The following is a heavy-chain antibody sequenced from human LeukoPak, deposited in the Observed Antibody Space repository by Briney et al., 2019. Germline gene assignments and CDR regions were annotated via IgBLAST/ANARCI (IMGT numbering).Heavy chain of an antibody. J-gene: IGHJ3*02. D-gene: IGHD5-24*01. CDR3: ARDRRDGYNYRAFDI. V-gene: IGHV3-30*02. Sequence: PGGSLRLSCAASGFTFSSYGMHWVRQAPGKGLEWVAFIRYDGSNKYYADSVKGRFTISRDNSKNTLYLQMNSLRAEDTALYYCARDRRDGYNYRAFDIWGQGTMVTVSS. CDR1: GFTFSSYG. CDR2: IRYDGSNK.